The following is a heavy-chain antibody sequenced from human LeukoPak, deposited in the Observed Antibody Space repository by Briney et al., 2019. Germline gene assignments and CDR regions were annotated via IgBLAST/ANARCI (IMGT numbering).Heavy chain of an antibody. Sequence: SETLSLTCTVSGDSIRSSRHSGGWIRQPPGKGLEWIGSISYSGSTYYNPSLKTRVTMSVDTSENQFSLKLSSVTAADSTVYYCVRIYCTSTSCSGDSYYGMDVWGQGTTVTVSS. CDR1: GDSIRSSRHS. D-gene: IGHD2-2*01. J-gene: IGHJ6*02. CDR3: VRIYCTSTSCSGDSYYGMDV. CDR2: ISYSGST. V-gene: IGHV4-39*01.